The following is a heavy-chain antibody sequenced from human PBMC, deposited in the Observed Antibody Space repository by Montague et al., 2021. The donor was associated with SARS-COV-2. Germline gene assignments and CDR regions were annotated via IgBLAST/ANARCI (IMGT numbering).Heavy chain of an antibody. V-gene: IGHV4-34*01. CDR2: INHGGIT. CDR1: GGSFSGYL. J-gene: IGHJ6*01. CDR3: ARLRDGVVPSPILGVGPYYSYSFLRV. D-gene: IGHD3-10*01. Sequence: SETLSLTCAVYGGSFSGYLWNWIRQPPGKGLEWTGEINHGGITNYNPSPKSRLTISADTSKNQFSLKLTSVAAADTAVYYCARLRDGVVPSPILGVGPYYSYSFLRVWGTGTPVTASS.